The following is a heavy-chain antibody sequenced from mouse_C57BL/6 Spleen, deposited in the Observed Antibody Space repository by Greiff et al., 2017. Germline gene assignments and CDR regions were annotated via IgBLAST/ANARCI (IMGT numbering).Heavy chain of an antibody. D-gene: IGHD6-1*01. CDR1: GFNFKDYY. J-gene: IGHJ3*01. CDR2: IDPEDGDT. CDR3: TAGPSHPRFAF. V-gene: IGHV14-1*01. Sequence: VQLQQSGAELVRPGASVKLSCTASGFNFKDYYMHWVKQRPEQGLEWIGRIDPEDGDTEYAPKFQGKATMTADTSSNAAYLQLSILTSEDTAVYYCTAGPSHPRFAFWGQGTLVTVSA.